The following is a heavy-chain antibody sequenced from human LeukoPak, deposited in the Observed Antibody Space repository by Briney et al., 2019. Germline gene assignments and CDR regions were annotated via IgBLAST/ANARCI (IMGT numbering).Heavy chain of an antibody. D-gene: IGHD2-2*01. Sequence: GRSLRLSCAASGFTFSSYAMHWVRQAPGKGLEWVAVISYDGSNKYYADSVKGRFTISRDNSKNTLYLQMNSLRAEDTAVYYCARDVRSAAALYYFDYRGQGTLVTVSS. CDR2: ISYDGSNK. V-gene: IGHV3-30*04. CDR3: ARDVRSAAALYYFDY. J-gene: IGHJ4*02. CDR1: GFTFSSYA.